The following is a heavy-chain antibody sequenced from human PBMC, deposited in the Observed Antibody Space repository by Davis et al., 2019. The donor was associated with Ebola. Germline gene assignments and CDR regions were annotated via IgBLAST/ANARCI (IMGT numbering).Heavy chain of an antibody. J-gene: IGHJ4*02. D-gene: IGHD3-22*01. CDR3: AREIDSSDDY. CDR1: EFTFRSYA. V-gene: IGHV3-30-3*01. Sequence: GESLKISCAASEFTFRSYAMHWVRQAPGKGLEWVAVISYDGSNKYYADSVKGRFTISRDNSKNTLYLQMNSLRAEDTAVYYCAREIDSSDDYWGQGTLVTVSS. CDR2: ISYDGSNK.